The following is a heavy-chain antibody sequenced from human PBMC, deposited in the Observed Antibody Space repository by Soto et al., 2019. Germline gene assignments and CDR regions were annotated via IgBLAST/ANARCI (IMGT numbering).Heavy chain of an antibody. V-gene: IGHV3-23*01. D-gene: IGHD6-19*01. CDR3: ARGRYSSGWYYFDY. J-gene: IGHJ4*02. CDR2: ISGSGGST. Sequence: EVQLLESGGGLVQPGGSLRLSCAASGFTFSSYAMSWVRQAPGKGLEWVSAISGSGGSTYYADSVKGRFTISRDNSKNTLYLQMNSLRAEDTAVYYCARGRYSSGWYYFDYWGQRTLVTVAA. CDR1: GFTFSSYA.